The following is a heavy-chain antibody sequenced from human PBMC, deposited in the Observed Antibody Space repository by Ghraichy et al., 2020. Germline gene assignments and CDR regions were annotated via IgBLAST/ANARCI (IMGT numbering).Heavy chain of an antibody. V-gene: IGHV4-34*01. Sequence: SETLSLTCAVYGGSFSGYYWSWIRQPPGKGLEWIGEINHSGSTNYNPSLKSRVTISVDTSKNQFSLKLSSVTAADTAVYCCAGPGYWYFDLWGRGTLVTVSS. CDR1: GGSFSGYY. J-gene: IGHJ2*01. CDR3: AGPGYWYFDL. CDR2: INHSGST.